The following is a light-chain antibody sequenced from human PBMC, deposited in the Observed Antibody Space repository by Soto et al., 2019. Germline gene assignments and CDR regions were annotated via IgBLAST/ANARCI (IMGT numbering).Light chain of an antibody. J-gene: IGKJ1*01. CDR2: KAS. CDR3: QQYKSYPWT. V-gene: IGKV1-5*03. Sequence: DFQMTQSPSTLSGSVGDRVTITCRASQSISSGLAWYQQKPGKAPKLLIYKASSLESGVPSRFRGTGSGTEFNLTISSMQPDDFATYYCQQYKSYPWTFGQGTKVDIK. CDR1: QSISSG.